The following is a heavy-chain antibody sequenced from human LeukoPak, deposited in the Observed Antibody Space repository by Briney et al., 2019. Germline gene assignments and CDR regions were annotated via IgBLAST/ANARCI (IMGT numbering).Heavy chain of an antibody. D-gene: IGHD5-24*01. CDR1: GYTFTGYY. CDR2: INPNSGGT. CDR3: ARGSRWPQFRSGAFDI. V-gene: IGHV1-2*06. J-gene: IGHJ3*02. Sequence: ASVKVSCKASGYTFTGYYMHWVRQAPRQGLEWIGRINPNSGGTNYAQKFQGRVTMTRDTSISTAYMELSRLRSDDTAVYYCARGSRWPQFRSGAFDIWGQGTMVTVSS.